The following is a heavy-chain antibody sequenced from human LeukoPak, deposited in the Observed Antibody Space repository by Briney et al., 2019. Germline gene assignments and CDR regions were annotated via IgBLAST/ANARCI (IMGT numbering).Heavy chain of an antibody. CDR2: INPNSGGT. CDR1: GYTFSDYY. CDR3: ASLQGAVNAFDI. D-gene: IGHD4/OR15-4a*01. Sequence: ASVKVSCKASGYTFSDYYIHWVRQAPGRGLEWMGWINPNSGGTNYEQKFQGRVTMTRDTSISTAYMELSRLRSDDTAVYYCASLQGAVNAFDIWGQGTIVTVSS. V-gene: IGHV1-2*02. J-gene: IGHJ3*02.